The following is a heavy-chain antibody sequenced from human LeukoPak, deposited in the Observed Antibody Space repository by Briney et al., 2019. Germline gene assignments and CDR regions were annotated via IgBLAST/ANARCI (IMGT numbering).Heavy chain of an antibody. CDR3: ARSVTWIQAPLDY. D-gene: IGHD5-18*01. J-gene: IGHJ4*02. CDR2: IIPIFGTA. Sequence: SVKVSCKASVGTFSSYAISWVRQPPGQGLEWMGGIIPIFGTANHAQKFQGRVTITTDESTSTAYMELSSLRSEDTAVYYCARSVTWIQAPLDYWGQGTLVTVSS. V-gene: IGHV1-69*05. CDR1: VGTFSSYA.